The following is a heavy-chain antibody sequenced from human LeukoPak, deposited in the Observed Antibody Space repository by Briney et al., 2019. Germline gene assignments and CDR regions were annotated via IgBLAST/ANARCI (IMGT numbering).Heavy chain of an antibody. Sequence: PSETLSLTCTVSSGSISSYYWSWIRQPPGKGLEWIGYIYYSGSTNYNPSLKSRVTISVDTSKNQFSLKMSSVTAADTAVYFCARGGPPGYYYDYYMDVWGKGTTVTISS. CDR2: IYYSGST. CDR3: ARGGPPGYYYDYYMDV. V-gene: IGHV4-59*01. J-gene: IGHJ6*03. CDR1: SGSISSYY.